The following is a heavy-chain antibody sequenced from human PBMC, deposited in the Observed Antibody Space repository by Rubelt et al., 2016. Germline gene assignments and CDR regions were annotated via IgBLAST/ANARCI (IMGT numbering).Heavy chain of an antibody. V-gene: IGHV3-15*01. CDR3: ATGGHYFGS. Sequence: VQLVVSGGGLVQPGGSLTLSCAVSGVTFSDILMTWVRQAPGKGLEWVGRIKTKADGGTTDYAAPGRGRFIISRDDSKNMWSLQMNSLTTEDTAVYYCATGGHYFGSWARGTLVTVSS. D-gene: IGHD2-15*01. CDR2: IKTKADGGTT. J-gene: IGHJ4*02. CDR1: GVTFSDIL.